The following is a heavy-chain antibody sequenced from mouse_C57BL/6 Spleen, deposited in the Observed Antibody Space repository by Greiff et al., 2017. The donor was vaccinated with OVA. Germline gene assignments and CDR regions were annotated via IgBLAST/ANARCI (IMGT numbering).Heavy chain of an antibody. Sequence: EVQLQQSGPGLVKPSQSLSLTCSVTGYSITSGHYWNWIRQFPGNKLEWMGYISYDGSNNYNPSLKNRISITRDTSKHQFFLKLNAVTTEDTATYGWARRGGSSYYFDYWGQGTTLTVSS. J-gene: IGHJ2*01. CDR1: GYSITSGHY. CDR3: ARRGGSSYYFDY. CDR2: ISYDGSN. D-gene: IGHD1-1*01. V-gene: IGHV3-6*01.